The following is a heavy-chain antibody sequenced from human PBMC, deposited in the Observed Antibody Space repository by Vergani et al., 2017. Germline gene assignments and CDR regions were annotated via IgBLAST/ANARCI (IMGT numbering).Heavy chain of an antibody. CDR2: INTNTGNP. Sequence: QVQLVQSGSELKKPGASVKVSCKASGYTFTSYAMNWVRQAPGQGLEWMGWINTNTGNPTYAQGFTGRFVFSLDTSVSTAYLQISDLKGDDTAIYFCAKADGVCTDHNCYGDHWGQGTLVTVSS. V-gene: IGHV7-4-1*02. J-gene: IGHJ4*02. CDR1: GYTFTSYA. CDR3: AKADGVCTDHNCYGDH. D-gene: IGHD2-8*02.